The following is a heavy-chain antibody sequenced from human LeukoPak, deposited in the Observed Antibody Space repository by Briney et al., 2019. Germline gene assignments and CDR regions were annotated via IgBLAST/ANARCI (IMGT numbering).Heavy chain of an antibody. V-gene: IGHV3-30*03. D-gene: IGHD1-1*01. CDR1: GFTFSSYG. CDR3: ARYWNDRYFDY. Sequence: GGSLRLSCAASGFTFSSYGMHWVRQAPGKGLEWVAVISYDGSNKYYADSVKGRFTISRDNSKNTLYLQMNSLRADDTAIYYCARYWNDRYFDYWGPGTLVTVSS. CDR2: ISYDGSNK. J-gene: IGHJ4*02.